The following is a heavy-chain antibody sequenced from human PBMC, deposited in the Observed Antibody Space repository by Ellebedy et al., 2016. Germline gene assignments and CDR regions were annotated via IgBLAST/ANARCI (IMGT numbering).Heavy chain of an antibody. Sequence: ASVKVSXXASGYTFTAYYIHWVRQAPGQGLEWMGWINPHSGGTNFAQKFQGRVTMTRNTSISTAYMELSKLRSDDTAVYYCTRFSSTWYGFDPWGQGTLVTVS. J-gene: IGHJ5*02. CDR2: INPHSGGT. CDR3: TRFSSTWYGFDP. CDR1: GYTFTAYY. D-gene: IGHD6-13*01. V-gene: IGHV1-2*02.